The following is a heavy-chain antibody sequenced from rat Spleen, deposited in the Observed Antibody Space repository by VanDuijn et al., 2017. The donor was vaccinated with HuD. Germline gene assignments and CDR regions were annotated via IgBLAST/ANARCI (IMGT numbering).Heavy chain of an antibody. J-gene: IGHJ2*01. D-gene: IGHD1-2*01. Sequence: EVQLVESGGGLVQPGRSLKLSCAASGFTFSDYTMAWVRQAPKEGLGWVATITSGGSNTYYPDSVKGRFTISRDNAKSTLYLQMDSLRSEDTATYYCARDSTYASLDYWGQGVTVTVSS. CDR3: ARDSTYASLDY. CDR2: ITSGGSNT. V-gene: IGHV5-7*01. CDR1: GFTFSDYT.